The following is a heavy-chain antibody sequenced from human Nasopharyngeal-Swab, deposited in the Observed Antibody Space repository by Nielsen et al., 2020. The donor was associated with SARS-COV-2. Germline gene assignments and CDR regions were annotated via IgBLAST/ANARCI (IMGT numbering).Heavy chain of an antibody. CDR2: IYYSVST. CDR1: GGSISSGGYY. J-gene: IGHJ4*02. CDR3: ARESAACFDY. D-gene: IGHD6-25*01. Sequence: SETLSLTCTVSGGSISSGGYYWRWISQHPGKGLAWIGYIYYSVSTYYNPSLQSRVTISLDTSKNQFSLKLSSVTAADTAVYYCARESAACFDYWGQGNLVTVSS. V-gene: IGHV4-31*03.